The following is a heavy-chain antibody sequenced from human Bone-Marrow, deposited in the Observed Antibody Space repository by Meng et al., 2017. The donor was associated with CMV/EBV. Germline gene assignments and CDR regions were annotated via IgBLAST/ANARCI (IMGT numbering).Heavy chain of an antibody. J-gene: IGHJ4*02. CDR3: ARYPVVPAALDY. D-gene: IGHD2-2*01. CDR2: INPNSGGT. CDR1: GYTFTDYY. Sequence: ASVKDSCKASGYTFTDYYMHWVRQAPGQGLEWMGWINPNSGGTNYAQKFRGRVTMTRHTSISTAYRELSRLRSDNTAVYYCARYPVVPAALDYWGQGTLVTVSS. V-gene: IGHV1-2*02.